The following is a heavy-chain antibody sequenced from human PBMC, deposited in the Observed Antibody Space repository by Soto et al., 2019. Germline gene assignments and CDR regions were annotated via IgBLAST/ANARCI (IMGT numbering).Heavy chain of an antibody. Sequence: EVQLVESGGGLVQPGGSLRLSCAASGFTFSSYWMHWVRQAPGKGLVWVSRINSDGSSTSYADSVKGRFTISRDNAKNTVYLEKNSLRAEDTAVYYWARGEDHSRSSQYLGPGTLVTGSS. CDR2: INSDGSST. D-gene: IGHD6-6*01. CDR3: ARGEDHSRSSQY. CDR1: GFTFSSYW. J-gene: IGHJ4*02. V-gene: IGHV3-74*01.